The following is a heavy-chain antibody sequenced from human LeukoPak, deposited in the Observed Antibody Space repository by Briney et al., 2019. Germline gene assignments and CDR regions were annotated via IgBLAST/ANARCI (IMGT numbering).Heavy chain of an antibody. CDR1: GGTFSSYA. V-gene: IGHV1-69*13. Sequence: ASVKVSCKASGGTFSSYAISWVRQAPGQGLEWMGGIIPIFGTANYAQKFQGRVTITADESTSTAYMELSSLRSEDTAVYYCAGGVRDSGDMKNWFDPWGQGTLVTVSS. CDR2: IIPIFGTA. CDR3: AGGVRDSGDMKNWFDP. J-gene: IGHJ5*02. D-gene: IGHD3-10*01.